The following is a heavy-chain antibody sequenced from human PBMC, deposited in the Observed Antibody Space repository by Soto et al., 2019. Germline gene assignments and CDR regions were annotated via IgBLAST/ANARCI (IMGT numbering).Heavy chain of an antibody. D-gene: IGHD2-2*01. CDR1: GGTFSSYA. Sequence: SVKVSCKASGGTFSSYAISWVRQAPGQGLEWMGGIIPIFGTANYAQKFQGRVTITADKSTSTAYMELSSLRSEDTAVYYCARDDWTSTSCSYAWGQGTLVTVYS. CDR2: IIPIFGTA. V-gene: IGHV1-69*06. J-gene: IGHJ5*02. CDR3: ARDDWTSTSCSYA.